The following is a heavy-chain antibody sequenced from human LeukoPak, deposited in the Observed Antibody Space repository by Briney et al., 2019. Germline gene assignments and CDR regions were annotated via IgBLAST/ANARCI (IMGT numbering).Heavy chain of an antibody. J-gene: IGHJ5*02. CDR3: ARHGEQWPVRTGGFDP. V-gene: IGHV5-10-1*01. Sequence: GESLKISCKGSGYSFTSYWISWVRQMPGKGLEWMGRIDPSDSYTNYSPSFQGHVTISADKSISTAYLQWSSLKASDTAMYYCARHGEQWPVRTGGFDPWGQGTLVTVSS. CDR1: GYSFTSYW. CDR2: IDPSDSYT. D-gene: IGHD6-19*01.